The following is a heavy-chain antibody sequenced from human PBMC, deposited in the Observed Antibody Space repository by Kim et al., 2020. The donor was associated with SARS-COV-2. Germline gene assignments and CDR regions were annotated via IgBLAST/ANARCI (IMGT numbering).Heavy chain of an antibody. J-gene: IGHJ4*02. CDR2: IDSDGSWT. CDR3: ARGKTQHFDY. Sequence: GGSLRLSCAASGFTFNSYWMHWVRQAPGKGLVWVSRIDSDGSWTAYADSVKGRFTISRDNATNTLFLQMNSLRAEDTAVYHWARGKTQHFDYWGQGTLVT. V-gene: IGHV3-74*01. D-gene: IGHD5-18*01. CDR1: GFTFNSYW.